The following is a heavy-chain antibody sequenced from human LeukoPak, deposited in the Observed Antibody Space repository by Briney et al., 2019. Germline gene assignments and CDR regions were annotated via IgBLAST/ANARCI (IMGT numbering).Heavy chain of an antibody. CDR2: IIPLFHTA. Sequence: SVKVSCKPSGALFSSYAISWLRQAPGQELQWMGGIIPLFHTANYAQRFQGRVTITADESTRTAYMEVTSLRSEDTAVYYCATSRDDRGGYFDLWGRGTLVTVSS. CDR3: ATSRDDRGGYFDL. CDR1: GALFSSYA. J-gene: IGHJ2*01. D-gene: IGHD2-15*01. V-gene: IGHV1-69*13.